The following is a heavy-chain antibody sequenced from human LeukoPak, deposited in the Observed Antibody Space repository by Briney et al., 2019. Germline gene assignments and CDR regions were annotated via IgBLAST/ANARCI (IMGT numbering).Heavy chain of an antibody. CDR3: AREQLPFDV. D-gene: IGHD2-2*01. CDR2: ISGSGSSI. Sequence: GGSLRLSCAASGFTFSSFEMNWVRQAPGKGLQWVSYISGSGSSIYYADSVKGRFTISRDNAKNSLFLQMDSLRAEDTAIYYCAREQLPFDVWGQGTMVTASS. J-gene: IGHJ3*01. V-gene: IGHV3-48*03. CDR1: GFTFSSFE.